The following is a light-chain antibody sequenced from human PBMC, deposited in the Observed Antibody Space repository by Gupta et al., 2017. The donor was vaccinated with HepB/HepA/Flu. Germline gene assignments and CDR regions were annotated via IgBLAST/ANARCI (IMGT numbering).Light chain of an antibody. CDR1: SLRSYY. Sequence: SSELTPAPAVSVALGQTVRITCHGDSLRSYYASWYQQKPGQAPVLVIYGKNNRPSGIPDRFSGSSSGNTASLTITGAQAEDEADYYCNSRDSSGNHLGVFGTGTKVTVL. V-gene: IGLV3-19*01. J-gene: IGLJ1*01. CDR3: NSRDSSGNHLGV. CDR2: GKN.